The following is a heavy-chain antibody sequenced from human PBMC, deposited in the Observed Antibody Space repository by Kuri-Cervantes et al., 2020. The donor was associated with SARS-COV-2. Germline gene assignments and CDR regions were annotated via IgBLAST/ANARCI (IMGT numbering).Heavy chain of an antibody. CDR1: GFTFDDYA. CDR3: ARGGRYCSSTSCYAHDY. Sequence: GGSLRLSCAASGFTFDDYAMHWVRQAPGKGLEWVAVISYDGSNKYYADSVKGRFTISRDNSKNTLYLQMNSLRAEDTAVYYCARGGRYCSSTSCYAHDYWGQGTLVTVSS. V-gene: IGHV3-30*04. CDR2: ISYDGSNK. J-gene: IGHJ4*02. D-gene: IGHD2-2*01.